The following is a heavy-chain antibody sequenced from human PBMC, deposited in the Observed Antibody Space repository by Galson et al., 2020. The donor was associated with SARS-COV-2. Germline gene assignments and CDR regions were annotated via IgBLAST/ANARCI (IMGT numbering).Heavy chain of an antibody. Sequence: SDTMSLTCTASGGSISSSRSYWGWVRQPPGKGLEWIGSIYYSGITYYNPSLRSRVTISVDTSKNQISLKLSSVTATDTAVYYCTRGISTAMATGVWGQGTLVTVSS. D-gene: IGHD5-18*01. CDR3: TRGISTAMATGV. V-gene: IGHV4-39*01. J-gene: IGHJ4*02. CDR2: IYYSGIT. CDR1: GGSISSSRSY.